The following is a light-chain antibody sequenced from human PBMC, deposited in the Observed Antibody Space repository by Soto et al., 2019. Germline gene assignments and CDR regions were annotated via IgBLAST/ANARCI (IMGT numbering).Light chain of an antibody. CDR2: KAS. J-gene: IGKJ1*01. Sequence: DIQMTQSPSTLSASVGDTVTITCRASQSISTWLAWYQQKPGKAPKLLIYKASSLQSGVPSRFSGSGSGTEFTLTISSLQPDDFAAYYCQQYNFYSRTFGQGTKVEIK. CDR3: QQYNFYSRT. CDR1: QSISTW. V-gene: IGKV1-5*03.